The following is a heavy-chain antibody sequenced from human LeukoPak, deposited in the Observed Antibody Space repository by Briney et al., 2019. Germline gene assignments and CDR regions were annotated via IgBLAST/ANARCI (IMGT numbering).Heavy chain of an antibody. D-gene: IGHD6-13*01. Sequence: PSETLSLTCTVSGGSISSYYWSWIRQPPGKGLEWIGYIYYSGSTNYNPSLKGRVTISVDTSKNQFSLKLSSVTAADTGVYYGARDRRIAAAGTYYYYGMDVWGQGTTVTVSS. CDR1: GGSISSYY. V-gene: IGHV4-59*01. CDR3: ARDRRIAAAGTYYYYGMDV. CDR2: IYYSGST. J-gene: IGHJ6*02.